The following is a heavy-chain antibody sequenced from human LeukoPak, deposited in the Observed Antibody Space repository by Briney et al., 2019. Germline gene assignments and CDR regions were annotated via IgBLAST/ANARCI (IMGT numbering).Heavy chain of an antibody. CDR1: GFTFSSYA. CDR2: ISGSGGST. V-gene: IGHV3-23*01. Sequence: GGSLRLSCTASGFTFSSYAMSWVRQAPGKELEWVSAISGSGGSTYYADSVKGRFTISRDNSKNTLYLQMNSLRAEDTAVYYCAKSDYRAVAGRTDDYWGQGTLVTVSS. J-gene: IGHJ4*02. CDR3: AKSDYRAVAGRTDDY. D-gene: IGHD6-19*01.